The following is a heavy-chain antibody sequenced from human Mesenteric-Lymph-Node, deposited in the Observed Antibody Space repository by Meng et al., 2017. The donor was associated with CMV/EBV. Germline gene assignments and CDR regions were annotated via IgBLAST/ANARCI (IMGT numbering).Heavy chain of an antibody. Sequence: ESLKISCAVYGGSFSGSYWHWIRQPPGMSLEWIGEIDDTGRTKYSPSLNSRVTMLLDTSKKQFSLKLSSVTAADTAVYYCARDRGDCGGTTCYYFDTWGQGTLVTVSS. CDR1: GGSFSGSY. D-gene: IGHD2-21*01. J-gene: IGHJ4*02. V-gene: IGHV4-34*01. CDR3: ARDRGDCGGTTCYYFDT. CDR2: IDDTGRT.